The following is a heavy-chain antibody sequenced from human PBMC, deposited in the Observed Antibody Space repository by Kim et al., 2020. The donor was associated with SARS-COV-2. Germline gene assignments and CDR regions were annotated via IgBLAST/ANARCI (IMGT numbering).Heavy chain of an antibody. V-gene: IGHV4-39*01. CDR3: ARHGLKVTYYYDSSGYYLDY. J-gene: IGHJ4*02. CDR1: GGSISSSSYY. D-gene: IGHD3-22*01. CDR2: IYYSGST. Sequence: SETLSLTCTVSGGSISSSSYYWGWIRQPPGKGLEWIGSIYYSGSTYYNPSLKSRVTISVDTSKNQFSLKLSSVTAADTAVYYCARHGLKVTYYYDSSGYYLDYWGQGTLVTVSS.